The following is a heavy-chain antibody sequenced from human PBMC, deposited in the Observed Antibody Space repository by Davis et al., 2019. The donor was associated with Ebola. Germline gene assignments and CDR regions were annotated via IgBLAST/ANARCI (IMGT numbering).Heavy chain of an antibody. CDR3: ARGYSSGRGDYFDY. J-gene: IGHJ4*02. CDR1: GFTFSGSA. CDR2: IRSKANSYAT. D-gene: IGHD6-19*01. V-gene: IGHV3-73*01. Sequence: GESLKISCAASGFTFSGSAMHWVRQASGKGLEWVGRIRSKANSYATAYAASVKGRFTISRDDSKNTAYLQMNSLKTEDTAVYYCARGYSSGRGDYFDYWGQGTLVTVSS.